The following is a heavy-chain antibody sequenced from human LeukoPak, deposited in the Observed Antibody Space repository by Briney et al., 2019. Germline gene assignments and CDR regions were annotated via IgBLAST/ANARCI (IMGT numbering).Heavy chain of an antibody. CDR1: GFTFSSYA. CDR3: ARVAEGYGYLIDY. D-gene: IGHD5-18*01. J-gene: IGHJ4*02. Sequence: GGSLRLSCAASGFTFSSYAMHWVRQAPGKGLEWVVVISYDGSNKYYADSVKGRFTISRDNSKNTLYLQMNSLRAEDTAVYYCARVAEGYGYLIDYWGQGTLVTVSS. CDR2: ISYDGSNK. V-gene: IGHV3-30-3*01.